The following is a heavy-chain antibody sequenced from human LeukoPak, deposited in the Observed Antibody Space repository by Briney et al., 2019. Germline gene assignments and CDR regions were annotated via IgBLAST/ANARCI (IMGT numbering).Heavy chain of an antibody. CDR1: GYTFTTYG. V-gene: IGHV1-18*01. Sequence: ASVKVSCKASGYTFTTYGISWVRQAPGQGLEWVGWISACNGNTNYAPKLQGRVTMTTDTSTSTAYMELRSLRSDDTAVYYCARGRYCSSTSCYKVYYYMDVWGKGTTVTVSS. J-gene: IGHJ6*03. D-gene: IGHD2-2*02. CDR3: ARGRYCSSTSCYKVYYYMDV. CDR2: ISACNGNT.